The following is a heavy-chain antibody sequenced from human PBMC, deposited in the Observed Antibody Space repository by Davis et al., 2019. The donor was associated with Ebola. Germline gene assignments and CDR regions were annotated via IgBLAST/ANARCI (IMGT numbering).Heavy chain of an antibody. Sequence: GLHGPGHCIAGVPTCGTSADTYYADSVKGRFTISRDNSKNTLYLQMNGLRVEDTAIYYCAKDNRNIWSEVWGQGTMVTVSS. CDR2: CGTSADT. V-gene: IGHV3-23*01. J-gene: IGHJ3*01. D-gene: IGHD2/OR15-2a*01. CDR3: AKDNRNIWSEV.